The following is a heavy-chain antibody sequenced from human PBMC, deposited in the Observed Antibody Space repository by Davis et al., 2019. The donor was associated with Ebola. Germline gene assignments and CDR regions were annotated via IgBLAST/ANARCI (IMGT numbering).Heavy chain of an antibody. D-gene: IGHD3-10*01. CDR3: ECPYAGDAFDI. V-gene: IGHV3-23*01. J-gene: IGHJ3*02. CDR2: ISGSGGTT. CDR1: GFTFSSYA. Sequence: PGGSLRLSCAASGFTFSSYAMTWVRQAPGKGLEWVSCISGSGGTTEYADSAKGRFTISRDNSKNTLYLQMNSLRAEDTAVYYCECPYAGDAFDIWGQGTMVTVSS.